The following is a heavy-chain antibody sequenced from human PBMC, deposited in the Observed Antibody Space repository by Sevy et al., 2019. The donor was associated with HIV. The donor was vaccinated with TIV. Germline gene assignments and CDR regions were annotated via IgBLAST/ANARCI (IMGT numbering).Heavy chain of an antibody. CDR2: IYISGDT. CDR1: GGSISSGRNY. V-gene: IGHV4-61*02. D-gene: IGHD2-8*01. CDR3: ARDGSNGIQWFDY. J-gene: IGHJ4*02. Sequence: SESLSLTCTVSGGSISSGRNYWNWIRQPAGKGLEWIGRIYISGDTNYNPSLKSRVTISLDTSKKQFSLKLTSVTAADTAVYYCARDGSNGIQWFDYWGQGILVTVSS.